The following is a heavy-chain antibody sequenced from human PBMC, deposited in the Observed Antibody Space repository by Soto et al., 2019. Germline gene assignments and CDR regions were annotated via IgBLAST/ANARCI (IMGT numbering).Heavy chain of an antibody. Sequence: GGSLRLSCAASGFISSTTAMTWVRQAPGKGLEWVSTISGSGVSTYYTDSVKGRFTISRDNSKNTLYLQMNSLRAEDTAVYFCAAVMGSDYDYVWGSLTFDDWGQGTLVTVS. J-gene: IGHJ4*02. CDR1: GFISSTTA. CDR3: AAVMGSDYDYVWGSLTFDD. V-gene: IGHV3-23*01. D-gene: IGHD3-16*01. CDR2: ISGSGVST.